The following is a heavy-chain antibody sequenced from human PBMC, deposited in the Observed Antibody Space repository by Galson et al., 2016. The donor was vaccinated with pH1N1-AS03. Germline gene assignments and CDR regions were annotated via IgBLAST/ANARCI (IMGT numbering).Heavy chain of an antibody. CDR1: GFTFDDYG. V-gene: IGHV3-20*04. Sequence: SLRLSCAASGFTFDDYGMTWVRQRPGKGLEWVSGINWDGGSTGYGDSVKGRFTISRDNAKKAPYLQMNSLRAEDTALYYCGKSPGYCSAGSCSDQGYFDYWGQGTLVTVSS. D-gene: IGHD2-15*01. CDR2: INWDGGST. CDR3: GKSPGYCSAGSCSDQGYFDY. J-gene: IGHJ4*02.